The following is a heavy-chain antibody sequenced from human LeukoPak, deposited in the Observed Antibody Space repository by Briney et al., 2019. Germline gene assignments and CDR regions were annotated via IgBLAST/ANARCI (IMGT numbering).Heavy chain of an antibody. CDR1: GGAINDYY. J-gene: IGHJ4*02. V-gene: IGHV4-59*01. Sequence: KPSETLSLTCTLSGGAINDYYWSWIRPSPGRGLEWIGYIYYQGTTKYNPSLISRVTISVDTATSHFSLKMSSVTAADTAVYYCVSWRSGYFDYWGQGILVTVSS. CDR2: IYYQGTT. D-gene: IGHD3-3*01. CDR3: VSWRSGYFDY.